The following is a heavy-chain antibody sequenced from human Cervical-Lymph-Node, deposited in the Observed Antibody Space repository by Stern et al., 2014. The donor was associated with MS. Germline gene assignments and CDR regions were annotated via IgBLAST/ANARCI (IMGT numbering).Heavy chain of an antibody. CDR2: ISYDGSNK. CDR1: GFTFSSYG. D-gene: IGHD3-16*01. V-gene: IGHV3-30*18. J-gene: IGHJ5*02. CDR3: AKLWGYVDP. Sequence: VQLVESGGGVVQPGRSLRLSCAASGFTFSSYGMHWVRQAPGKGLEWVAVISYDGSNKYYADSVKGRFTISRDNSKSTLYLQMNSLRAEDTAVYYCAKLWGYVDPWGQGTLVTVSS.